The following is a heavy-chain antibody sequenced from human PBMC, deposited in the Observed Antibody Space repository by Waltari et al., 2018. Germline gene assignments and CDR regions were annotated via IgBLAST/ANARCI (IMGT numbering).Heavy chain of an antibody. V-gene: IGHV4-31*01. CDR3: ARLEMATIRAFDY. D-gene: IGHD5-12*01. J-gene: IGHJ4*02. CDR2: IYYSGST. CDR1: GGSISSGGYY. Sequence: QVQLQESGPGLVKPSQTLSLTCTVSGGSISSGGYYWSWIRQHPGKGLEWIGYIYYSGSTYYNPSLKSLVTISVDTSKNQFSLKLSSVTAADTAVYYCARLEMATIRAFDYWGQGTLVTVSS.